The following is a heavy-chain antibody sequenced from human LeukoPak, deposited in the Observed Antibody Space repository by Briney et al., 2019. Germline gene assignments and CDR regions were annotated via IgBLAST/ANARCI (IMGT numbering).Heavy chain of an antibody. CDR1: GYTFTGYY. CDR2: INPNSGGT. V-gene: IGHV1-2*06. Sequence: ASVKVSCKASGYTFTGYYMHWVRQAPGQWLESMGRINPNSGGTNYAQKFQGRVTMTRDTSISTAYMELSRLRSDDTAVYYCAREWSYGDYYDYWGQGTLVTVSS. D-gene: IGHD4-17*01. J-gene: IGHJ4*02. CDR3: AREWSYGDYYDY.